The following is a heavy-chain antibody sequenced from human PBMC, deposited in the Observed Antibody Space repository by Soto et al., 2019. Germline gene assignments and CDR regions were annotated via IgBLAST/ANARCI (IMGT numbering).Heavy chain of an antibody. J-gene: IGHJ4*02. CDR1: GFTFSSYG. CDR2: ISYDENNK. Sequence: PGGSLRLSCAVSGFTFSSYGIHWVRQAPGKGLEWVAVISYDENNKYYADSVKGRFTISRDNSQKTVFLQMNSLRAEDTALYYCAKAKMGISHPFDFWGQGTLVTVSS. V-gene: IGHV3-30*18. D-gene: IGHD7-27*01. CDR3: AKAKMGISHPFDF.